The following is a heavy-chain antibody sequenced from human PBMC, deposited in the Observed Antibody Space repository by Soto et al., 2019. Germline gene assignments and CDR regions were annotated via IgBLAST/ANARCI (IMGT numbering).Heavy chain of an antibody. J-gene: IGHJ4*02. CDR2: ISYDGSNK. CDR1: GFTFSSYG. Sequence: GGSLRLSCAASGFTFSSYGMHWVRQAPGKGLEWVAVISYDGSNKYYADSVKGRFTISRDNSKNTLYLQMNSLGAEDTAVYYLAKGFRIGGNSYGSSPPHFDYWGQGTLVTVSS. CDR3: AKGFRIGGNSYGSSPPHFDY. V-gene: IGHV3-30*18. D-gene: IGHD5-18*01.